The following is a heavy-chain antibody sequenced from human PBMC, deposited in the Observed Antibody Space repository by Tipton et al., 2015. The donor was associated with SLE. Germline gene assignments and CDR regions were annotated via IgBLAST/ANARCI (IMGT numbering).Heavy chain of an antibody. CDR1: GYSISSDYY. J-gene: IGHJ4*02. Sequence: TLSLTCTVSGYSISSDYYWGWIRQPPGKELEWIGSIYHSGNTYYNPSLKSRVTISIDTSKNQFSLTLRSVTAADTALYYCARDLPGVTTGQFDYWGQGTLVTVSS. V-gene: IGHV4-38-2*02. D-gene: IGHD4-11*01. CDR2: IYHSGNT. CDR3: ARDLPGVTTGQFDY.